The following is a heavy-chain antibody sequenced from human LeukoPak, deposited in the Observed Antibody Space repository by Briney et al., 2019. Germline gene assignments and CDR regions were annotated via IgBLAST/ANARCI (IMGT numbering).Heavy chain of an antibody. V-gene: IGHV3-21*01. CDR2: ISSSSSYI. J-gene: IGHJ4*02. D-gene: IGHD2-15*01. CDR1: GVTFCSYS. CDR3: ASIERVIWVDY. Sequence: GGSLRLSCAPSGVTFCSYSMNGVRAAPGEGLEWVSSISSSSSYIYSADSVRGGFTISRDNATNSLYLHMNRLRAGDTVGLYSASIERVIWVDYSGQRTLVTASS.